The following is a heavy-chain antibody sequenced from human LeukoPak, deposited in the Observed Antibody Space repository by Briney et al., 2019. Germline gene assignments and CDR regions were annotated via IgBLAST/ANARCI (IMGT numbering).Heavy chain of an antibody. CDR1: GGTFSSYA. CDR3: AREHCSSTSCYYYYGMDV. D-gene: IGHD2-2*01. J-gene: IGHJ6*02. Sequence: ASVKVSCKASGGTFSSYAISWVRQAPGQGLEWMGRIIPILGIANYAQKFQGRVTITAEKSTSTAYMELSSLRSEDTAVYYCAREHCSSTSCYYYYGMDVWGQGTTVTVSS. CDR2: IIPILGIA. V-gene: IGHV1-69*04.